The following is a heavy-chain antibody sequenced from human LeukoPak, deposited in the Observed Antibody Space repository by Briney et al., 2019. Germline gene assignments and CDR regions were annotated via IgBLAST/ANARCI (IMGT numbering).Heavy chain of an antibody. Sequence: ASVTVSCTASGYTFTGYYMHWVRQAPGQGLEWMGWINPNSGGTNYAQKFQGRVTMTRDTSISTAYMELSRLRSDDTAVYYCARVENWNHEFTFDYWGQGTLVTVSS. CDR1: GYTFTGYY. V-gene: IGHV1-2*02. D-gene: IGHD1-14*01. CDR2: INPNSGGT. J-gene: IGHJ4*02. CDR3: ARVENWNHEFTFDY.